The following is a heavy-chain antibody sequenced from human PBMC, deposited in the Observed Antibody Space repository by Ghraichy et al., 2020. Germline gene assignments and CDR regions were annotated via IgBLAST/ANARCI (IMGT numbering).Heavy chain of an antibody. Sequence: GGSLRLSCAASGFTFSSYSMNWVRQAPGKGLEWVSSISSSSYIYYADSVKGRFTISRDNAKNSLYLQMNSLRAEDTAVYYCARDHLGTVAGETPLYYYYGMDVWGQGTTVTVSS. D-gene: IGHD6-19*01. CDR1: GFTFSSYS. CDR2: ISSSSYI. CDR3: ARDHLGTVAGETPLYYYYGMDV. J-gene: IGHJ6*02. V-gene: IGHV3-21*01.